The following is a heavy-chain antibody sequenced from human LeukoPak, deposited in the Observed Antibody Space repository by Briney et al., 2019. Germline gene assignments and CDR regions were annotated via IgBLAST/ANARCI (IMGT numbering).Heavy chain of an antibody. D-gene: IGHD5-12*01. CDR3: ARMGGYSGYATH. CDR1: GGSISTYY. V-gene: IGHV4-59*08. CDR2: IHYSGTT. J-gene: IGHJ4*02. Sequence: SSETLSLTCTVSGGSISTYYWSWIRQPPGKGLEWIGYIHYSGTTNYNPSLKNQVTISLDTSKNQFSLNLSSVTAADTAVYYCARMGGYSGYATHWGQGTLVTVSS.